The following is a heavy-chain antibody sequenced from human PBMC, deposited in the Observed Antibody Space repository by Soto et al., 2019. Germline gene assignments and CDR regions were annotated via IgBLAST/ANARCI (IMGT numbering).Heavy chain of an antibody. CDR2: INHSGST. CDR1: GGSFSGYY. Sequence: SETLSLTCAVYGGSFSGYYWSWIRQPPGKGLEWIGEINHSGSTNYNPSLKSRVTISVDTSKNQFSLKLSSVTAADTAVYYCARGNQYYYGSGSYYNNWFDPWGQGTLVT. V-gene: IGHV4-34*01. D-gene: IGHD3-10*01. J-gene: IGHJ5*02. CDR3: ARGNQYYYGSGSYYNNWFDP.